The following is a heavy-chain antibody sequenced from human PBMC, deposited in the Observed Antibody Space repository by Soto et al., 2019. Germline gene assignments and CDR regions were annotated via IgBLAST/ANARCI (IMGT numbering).Heavy chain of an antibody. CDR3: ARGNHRWLQLWYFDL. D-gene: IGHD5-12*01. CDR2: INAGNGNT. V-gene: IGHV1-3*01. Sequence: ASVKVSCKASGYTFTTYTMHWVRQAPGQSLEWMGWINAGNGNTKYSQKFQGRVTISRDTSASTAYMELSSLRSEDTAVYYCARGNHRWLQLWYFDLWGRGTLVTVSS. J-gene: IGHJ2*01. CDR1: GYTFTTYT.